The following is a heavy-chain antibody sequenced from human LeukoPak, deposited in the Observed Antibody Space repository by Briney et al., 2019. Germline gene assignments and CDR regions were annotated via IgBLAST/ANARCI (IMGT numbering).Heavy chain of an antibody. J-gene: IGHJ4*02. CDR1: GFPFGVYA. V-gene: IGHV3-49*05. CDR2: IRSKAYGVTT. Sequence: KPGRSLRLSCPASGFPFGVYAMSWFRQAPGKGREGVGFIRSKAYGVTTEYAASVKGRVTISRDDSKSIAYLQMNSLKTEDTAVYYCTRGLIGDDFWSGYYPYYFDYWGQGTLVTVSS. D-gene: IGHD3-3*01. CDR3: TRGLIGDDFWSGYYPYYFDY.